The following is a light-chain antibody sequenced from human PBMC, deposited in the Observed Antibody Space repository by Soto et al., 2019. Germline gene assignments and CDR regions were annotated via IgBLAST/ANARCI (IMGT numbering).Light chain of an antibody. Sequence: QSVLTQPASVSGSPGQSITISCTGSSNDVGYYNYVSWYQQHPGKAPKLIIYDVSNRPSGISDRFSASTSGNTASLTISGLQAEDEADYYCSSYTSRSTLFGGGTQLTVL. CDR2: DVS. J-gene: IGLJ7*01. CDR1: SNDVGYYNY. V-gene: IGLV2-14*01. CDR3: SSYTSRSTL.